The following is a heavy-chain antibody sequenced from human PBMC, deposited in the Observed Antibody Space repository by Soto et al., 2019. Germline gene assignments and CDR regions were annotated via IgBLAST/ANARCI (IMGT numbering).Heavy chain of an antibody. D-gene: IGHD6-6*01. J-gene: IGHJ4*02. V-gene: IGHV3-30-3*01. Sequence: GGSLRLSCAASGFTFSSYAMHWVRQAPGKGLEWVAVISYDGSNKYYADSVKGRFTISRDNSKNTLYLQMNSLRAEDTAVYYCAREYSSSSFPGDYWGQGTLVTVSS. CDR1: GFTFSSYA. CDR2: ISYDGSNK. CDR3: AREYSSSSFPGDY.